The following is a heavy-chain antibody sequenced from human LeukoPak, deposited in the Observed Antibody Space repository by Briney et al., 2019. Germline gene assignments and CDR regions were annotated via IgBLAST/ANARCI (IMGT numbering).Heavy chain of an antibody. CDR3: ARNDILTIDHYYYYGMDV. D-gene: IGHD3-9*01. CDR1: GYTFTSYG. CDR2: ISAYNGNT. Sequence: ASVKVSCKASGYTFTSYGISWVRQAPGQGLEWMGWISAYNGNTNYAQKLQGRVTMTTDTSTSTAYMELRSLRSDDTAVYYCARNDILTIDHYYYYGMDVWGQGTTVTVSS. V-gene: IGHV1-18*01. J-gene: IGHJ6*02.